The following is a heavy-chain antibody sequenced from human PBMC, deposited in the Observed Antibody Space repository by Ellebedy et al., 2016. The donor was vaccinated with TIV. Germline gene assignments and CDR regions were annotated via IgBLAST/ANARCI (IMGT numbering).Heavy chain of an antibody. CDR3: ARGSSSSWYGY. CDR1: GGSISSYY. Sequence: SETLSLXXTVSGGSISSYYWSWIRQPPGKGLEWIGSIYHSGSTYYNPSLKSRVTISVDTSKNQFSLKLSSVTAADTAVYYCARGSSSSWYGYWGQGTLVTVSS. D-gene: IGHD6-13*01. V-gene: IGHV4-38-2*02. CDR2: IYHSGST. J-gene: IGHJ4*02.